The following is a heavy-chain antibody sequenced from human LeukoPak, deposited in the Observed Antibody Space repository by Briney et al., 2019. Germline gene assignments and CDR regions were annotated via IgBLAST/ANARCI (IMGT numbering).Heavy chain of an antibody. Sequence: GGSLRLSCAASGFTFSGYAMSWVRQAPGKGLEWVSAISDSGGSTYYADSVKGRFTISRDNSKNTLYLQMNSLRADDTAVYYCAKDPHTGYSFAYWGQGTLVTVSS. CDR1: GFTFSGYA. V-gene: IGHV3-23*01. CDR3: AKDPHTGYSFAY. J-gene: IGHJ4*02. CDR2: ISDSGGST. D-gene: IGHD5-18*01.